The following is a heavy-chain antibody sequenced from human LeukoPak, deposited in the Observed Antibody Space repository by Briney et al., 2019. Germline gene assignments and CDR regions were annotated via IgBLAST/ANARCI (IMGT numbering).Heavy chain of an antibody. CDR1: GYSFTSYW. CDR2: IYPGDSDT. J-gene: IGHJ3*02. Sequence: GESLKISCKGSGYSFTSYWIGWVRQMPGKGLEWMGIIYPGDSDTRYSPSFQGQVTISADKSISTAYLQWSSLKASDTAMYYCARPAASEYCSSTSCYGFGSAFDIWGQGTVVTVSS. CDR3: ARPAASEYCSSTSCYGFGSAFDI. D-gene: IGHD2-2*01. V-gene: IGHV5-51*01.